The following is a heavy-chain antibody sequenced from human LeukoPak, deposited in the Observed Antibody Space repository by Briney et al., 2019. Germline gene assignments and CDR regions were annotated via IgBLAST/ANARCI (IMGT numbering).Heavy chain of an antibody. Sequence: TGGSLRLSCAASGFTFSSYAMSWVRQAPGKGLEWVSGVSNSGGSTYYADSVKGRFTISRDNSKNTLYLQMNSLRAEDTAVCYCAKADRTIVVVMVDYWGQGTLVTVSS. D-gene: IGHD3-22*01. V-gene: IGHV3-23*01. CDR2: VSNSGGST. CDR3: AKADRTIVVVMVDY. J-gene: IGHJ4*02. CDR1: GFTFSSYA.